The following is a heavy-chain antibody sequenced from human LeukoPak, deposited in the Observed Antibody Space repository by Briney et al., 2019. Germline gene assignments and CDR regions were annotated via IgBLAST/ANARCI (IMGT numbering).Heavy chain of an antibody. CDR2: INPKSGGT. D-gene: IGHD3-10*01. J-gene: IGHJ5*02. V-gene: IGHV1-2*02. CDR3: ARRGIMVRGVVSDWFDP. Sequence: ASVKVSCKASGYTFSDYSMHWVRQAPGQGLEWMGWINPKSGGTNYAQKFKGRVTMTRDTSISTAYMELSRLRSDDTAVYYCARRGIMVRGVVSDWFDPWGQGTLVTVSS. CDR1: GYTFSDYS.